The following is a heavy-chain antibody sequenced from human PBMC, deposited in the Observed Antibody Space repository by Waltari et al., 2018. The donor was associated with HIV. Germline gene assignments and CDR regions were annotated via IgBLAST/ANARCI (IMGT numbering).Heavy chain of an antibody. Sequence: EVQLVESGGGLIQPGGSLRLACAASGFAVINNYMSWVRQAPGKGLEGGALIYSNATTYYADSVKRRFTSSRDNSKNTLYLQMNSLRADDTAVYFCATVLVRTSWVITTAPFDYWGQGTLVTVSS. J-gene: IGHJ4*02. V-gene: IGHV3-53*01. CDR2: IYSNATT. CDR3: ATVLVRTSWVITTAPFDY. D-gene: IGHD3-22*01. CDR1: GFAVINNY.